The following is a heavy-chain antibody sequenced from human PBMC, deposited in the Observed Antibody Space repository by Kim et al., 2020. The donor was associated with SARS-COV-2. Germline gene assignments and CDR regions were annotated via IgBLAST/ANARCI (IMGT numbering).Heavy chain of an antibody. D-gene: IGHD4-4*01. V-gene: IGHV3-11*01. J-gene: IGHJ4*02. CDR3: ARTYSPFDY. CDR2: TI. Sequence: TIYYADPVKGRFTISRDNARNSLYLQMNSLRADDTAVYYCARTYSPFDYWGQGTLVTVSS.